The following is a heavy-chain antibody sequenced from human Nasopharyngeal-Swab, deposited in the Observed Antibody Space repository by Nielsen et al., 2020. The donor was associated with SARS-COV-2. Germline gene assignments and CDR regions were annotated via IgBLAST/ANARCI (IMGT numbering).Heavy chain of an antibody. D-gene: IGHD6-13*01. CDR2: IWYDGSNK. V-gene: IGHV3-33*01. CDR3: ARMDFIASRDY. Sequence: VRQAPGKGLEWVAVIWYDGSNKYYADSVKGRFTISRDNSKNTLYLQLNSLRAEDTAVYYCARMDFIASRDYWGQRTLVTVSS. J-gene: IGHJ4*02.